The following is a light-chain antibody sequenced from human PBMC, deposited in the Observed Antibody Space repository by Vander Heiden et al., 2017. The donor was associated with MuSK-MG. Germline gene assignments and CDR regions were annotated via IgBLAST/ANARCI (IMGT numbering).Light chain of an antibody. CDR2: SNN. CDR3: AAQDDSLNVKV. V-gene: IGLV1-44*01. J-gene: IGLJ3*02. Sequence: QSVLTQPPSASGTPGQRVTIPCSGSSSNIGSNTVHWYQQRPATATKRRRYSNNRRPSGVPDRFAGSTSGTSASPETTGLQSEDEADYYGAAQDDSLNVKVFGGGTKL. CDR1: SSNIGSNT.